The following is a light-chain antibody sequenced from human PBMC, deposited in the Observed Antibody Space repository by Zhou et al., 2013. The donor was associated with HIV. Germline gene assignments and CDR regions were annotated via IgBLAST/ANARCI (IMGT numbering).Light chain of an antibody. V-gene: IGKV1-27*01. CDR3: QKYNMAPLT. CDR2: GAF. J-gene: IGKJ4*01. Sequence: IHMTQSPSSLSASTGDKVTITCRASQNITNYLAWYLQKPGKAPTLLIYGAFTLQTGVPSRFSGSGSGTEFNLTISSLQPEDVATYYCQKYNMAPLTFGGGTKVEIK. CDR1: QNITNY.